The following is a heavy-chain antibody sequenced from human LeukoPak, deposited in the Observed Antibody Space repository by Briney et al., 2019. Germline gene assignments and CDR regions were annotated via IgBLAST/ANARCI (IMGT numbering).Heavy chain of an antibody. CDR1: GFTFSSYA. V-gene: IGHV3-23*01. Sequence: GGSLRLSCAAAGFTFSSYAMSWVRQAPGKGLEWVSAISGSGGSTYYADSVKGRFTVSRDNSKNTLYLQMNSLRAEDTAVYYCAKVDIVVVPAAMRGYSSSWYARYFDYWGQGTLVTVSS. CDR2: ISGSGGST. J-gene: IGHJ4*02. D-gene: IGHD2-2*03. CDR3: AKVDIVVVPAAMRGYSSSWYARYFDY.